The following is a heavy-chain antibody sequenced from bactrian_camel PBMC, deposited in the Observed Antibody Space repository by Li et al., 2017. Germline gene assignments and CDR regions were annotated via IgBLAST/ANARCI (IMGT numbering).Heavy chain of an antibody. J-gene: IGHJ4*01. CDR2: ISSGGITS. V-gene: IGHV3S25*01. Sequence: QLVESGGGSVQAGGSLRLSCAASGFAFSDYWMYWVRQAPGKGLEWVSSISSGGITSFVAASVAGRFTISRDDAKNTVYLQMNSLKPEDTAVYYCGRRSTGCTSECPPTGVQGTQVTVS. CDR1: GFAFSDYW. D-gene: IGHD7*01.